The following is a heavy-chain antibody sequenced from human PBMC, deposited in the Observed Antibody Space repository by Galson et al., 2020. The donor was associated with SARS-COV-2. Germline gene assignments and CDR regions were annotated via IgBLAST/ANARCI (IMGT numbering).Heavy chain of an antibody. Sequence: SETLSLTCTVSGGSISSYYWSWIRQPPGKGLEWIGYIYYSGSTNYNPSLKSRVTISVDTSKNQFSLKLSSVTAADTAVYYCARRALGGYLGSQSRVVNAFDIWGQGTMVTVSS. CDR1: GGSISSYY. CDR2: IYYSGST. D-gene: IGHD3-22*01. CDR3: ARRALGGYLGSQSRVVNAFDI. V-gene: IGHV4-59*08. J-gene: IGHJ3*02.